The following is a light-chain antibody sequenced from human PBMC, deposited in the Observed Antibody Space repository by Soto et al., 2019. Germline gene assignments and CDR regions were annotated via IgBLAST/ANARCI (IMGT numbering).Light chain of an antibody. CDR2: DAS. Sequence: DIQMTQSPSILSAIVGDRVTITCRASQSISSWLAWYQQKPGKAPKLLIYDASALPRGVPSRFSGSGSGTKFTLTIASLQPDDFATYYCQQYETFSGTFGPGTKWIS. V-gene: IGKV1-5*01. CDR1: QSISSW. J-gene: IGKJ1*01. CDR3: QQYETFSGT.